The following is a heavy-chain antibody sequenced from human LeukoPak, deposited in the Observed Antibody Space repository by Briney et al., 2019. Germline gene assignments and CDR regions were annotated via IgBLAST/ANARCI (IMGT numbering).Heavy chain of an antibody. CDR3: AKRSAESSGYFNY. CDR2: IGGYDHST. D-gene: IGHD6-19*01. V-gene: IGHV3-23*01. CDR1: GFSLTTYG. J-gene: IGHJ4*02. Sequence: GGSLRLSCAASGFSLTTYGMSWVRQPPGKGLEWVSGIGGYDHSTYYADSLKGRFTISRDNSKNTLYLQMNTLRAEDTAVYYCAKRSAESSGYFNYWGQGILVTVSS.